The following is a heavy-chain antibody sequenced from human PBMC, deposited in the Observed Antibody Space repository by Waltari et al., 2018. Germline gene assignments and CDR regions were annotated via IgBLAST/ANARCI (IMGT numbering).Heavy chain of an antibody. V-gene: IGHV3-74*01. D-gene: IGHD4-4*01. CDR1: GLYSSTHW. Sequence: EVRLVESGGGLVQPGETLTLSCPASGLYSSTHWLSWVRQFPGQGPRWVARINRGATIGYYDSVRGRFTIFRDSSTNTLSLQMRSLTVEDTALYYCVRGPSVDYSNPVPFDLWGQGTLVTVSS. CDR2: INRGATI. J-gene: IGHJ4*02. CDR3: VRGPSVDYSNPVPFDL.